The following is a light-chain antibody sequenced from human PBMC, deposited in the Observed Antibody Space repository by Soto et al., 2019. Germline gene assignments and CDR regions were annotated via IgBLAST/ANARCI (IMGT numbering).Light chain of an antibody. V-gene: IGKV3-11*01. J-gene: IGKJ1*01. CDR1: QNISSY. CDR2: DVV. CDR3: QQRKQLPRT. Sequence: IVLTQSPATLSLSPGIRATLSCRASQNISSYLIWYQQKPGQAPRLLIYDVVNWATGIPTRFSGSGSGTDFTFTISSLEPEDFASYYCQQRKQLPRTFGQGTKVDIK.